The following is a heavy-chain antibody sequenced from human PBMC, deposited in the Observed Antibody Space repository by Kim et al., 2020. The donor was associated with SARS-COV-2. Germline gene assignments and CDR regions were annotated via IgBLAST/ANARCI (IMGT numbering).Heavy chain of an antibody. V-gene: IGHV3-23*01. CDR2: ISGSGDIT. CDR1: GFSFSTYD. D-gene: IGHD6-13*01. CDR3: EKKAQASPGTPYFDY. Sequence: GGSLRLSCAASGFSFSTYDMSWVRQAPGKGLERVAGISGSGDITKYADSVKGRFTISRDNSKNLLYLQMNSLRAEDTAVYYCEKKAQASPGTPYFDYWGQGTLVTVSS. J-gene: IGHJ4*02.